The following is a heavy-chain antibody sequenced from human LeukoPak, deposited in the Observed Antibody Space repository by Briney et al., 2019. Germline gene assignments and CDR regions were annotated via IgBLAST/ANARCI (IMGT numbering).Heavy chain of an antibody. J-gene: IGHJ4*02. CDR2: ISGSGGST. CDR3: AKGGCSGGSCYYPYYFDY. V-gene: IGHV3-23*01. CDR1: GFTFSSYA. Sequence: PGGSLRLSCAASGFTFSSYAMSWVRQAPGKGLEWVSAISGSGGSTYYADSVKGRFTISRDNSKNTLYLQMNSLRAEDTAVYYCAKGGCSGGSCYYPYYFDYWGQGTLVTVFS. D-gene: IGHD2-15*01.